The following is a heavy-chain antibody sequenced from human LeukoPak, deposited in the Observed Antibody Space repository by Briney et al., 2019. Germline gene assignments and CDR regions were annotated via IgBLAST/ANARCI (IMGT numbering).Heavy chain of an antibody. CDR3: ARIADYTFGMDV. J-gene: IGHJ6*04. CDR1: GYTFRSHW. CDR2: IYPADSDT. Sequence: GESLKISCKGSGYTFRSHWIVWVRQMPGKGLEWMGSIYPADSDTKYSPSFQGQVTISGDKSTSTAYLQWSSLKASDTATYYCARIADYTFGMDVWGKGTGVTVSS. V-gene: IGHV5-51*01. D-gene: IGHD2-21*01.